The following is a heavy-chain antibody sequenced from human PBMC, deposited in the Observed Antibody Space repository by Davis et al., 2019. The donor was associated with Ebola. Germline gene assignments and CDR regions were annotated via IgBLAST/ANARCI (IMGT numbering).Heavy chain of an antibody. CDR1: GGSVSSGSYH. V-gene: IGHV4-61*01. CDR3: ARDLRLYYYGMDV. CDR2: IYYSGST. J-gene: IGHJ6*02. D-gene: IGHD4-11*01. Sequence: SETLSLTCTVSGGSVSSGSYHWSWIRQPPGKGLEWIGYIYYSGSTNYNPSLKSRVTISVDTSKNQFSLKLSSVTAADTAVYYCARDLRLYYYGMDVWGQGTTVTVSS.